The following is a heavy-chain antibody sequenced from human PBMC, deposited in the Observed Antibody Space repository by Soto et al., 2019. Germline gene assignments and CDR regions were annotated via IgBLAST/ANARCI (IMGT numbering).Heavy chain of an antibody. CDR1: GFTFTTYA. D-gene: IGHD2-15*01. J-gene: IGHJ4*02. V-gene: IGHV3-23*01. Sequence: EVQLLESGGGLVQPGGSLRLSCAASGFTFTTYAMTWVRQAPGRGLEWVSVISGGGGTTYYADSVKGRFTISRDNSKNTLYLQMNSLRAEDTALYYCARAYCTGASCSGCDNWGQGTLVTVSS. CDR2: ISGGGGTT. CDR3: ARAYCTGASCSGCDN.